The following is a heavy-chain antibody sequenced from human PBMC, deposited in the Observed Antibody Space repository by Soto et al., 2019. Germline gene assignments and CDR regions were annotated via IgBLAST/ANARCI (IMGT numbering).Heavy chain of an antibody. CDR1: GFTFTSSA. V-gene: IGHV1-58*01. Sequence: AASVKVSCKASGFTFTSSAVQWVRQARGQRLEWIGWIVVGSGNTNYAQKFQERVTITRDMSTSTAYMELSSLRSEDTAVYYCAASTEYYYYYGMDVWGQGTTVTVSS. CDR3: AASTEYYYYYGMDV. D-gene: IGHD2-2*01. CDR2: IVVGSGNT. J-gene: IGHJ6*02.